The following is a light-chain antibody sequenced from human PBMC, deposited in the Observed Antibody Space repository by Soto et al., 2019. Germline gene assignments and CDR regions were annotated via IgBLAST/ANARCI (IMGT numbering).Light chain of an antibody. CDR2: EVD. CDR1: SSNVGDYKY. J-gene: IGLJ2*01. V-gene: IGLV2-8*01. Sequence: QSALTQPPSASGSPGQSVTISCTGTSSNVGDYKYVSWHQQHPGKAPKLMIYEVDKRPSGVPDRFSGSKSGNTASLAVSGLQAEDEADYFCSSYAGSNVIFGGGTKLTVL. CDR3: SSYAGSNVI.